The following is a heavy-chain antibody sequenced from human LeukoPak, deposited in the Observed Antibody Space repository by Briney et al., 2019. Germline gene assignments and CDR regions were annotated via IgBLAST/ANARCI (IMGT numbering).Heavy chain of an antibody. D-gene: IGHD5-18*01. J-gene: IGHJ3*02. CDR3: ACGYSYGDDAFDI. CDR2: IYYSGST. Sequence: SETLSLTCTVSGGSISSSSYYWSWIRQPPGKGLEWIGYIYYSGSTNCNPSLKSRVTISVDTSKNQFSLKLSSVTAADTAVYYCACGYSYGDDAFDIWGQGTMVTVSS. CDR1: GGSISSSSYY. V-gene: IGHV4-61*01.